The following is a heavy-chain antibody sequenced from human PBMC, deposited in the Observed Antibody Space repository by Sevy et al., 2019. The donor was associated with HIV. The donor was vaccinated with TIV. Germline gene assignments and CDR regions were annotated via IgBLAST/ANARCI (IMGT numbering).Heavy chain of an antibody. CDR3: ARGGGNGWYYFDY. CDR2: ISSSSSYI. CDR1: GFTFSSYS. V-gene: IGHV3-21*01. J-gene: IGHJ4*02. Sequence: GESLKISCAASGFTFSSYSMNWVRQAPGKGLEWVSSISSSSSYIYYADSVKGRFTISRDNAKNSLYLQMNSLRAEDTAVYYCARGGGNGWYYFDYWGQETLVTVSS. D-gene: IGHD6-19*01.